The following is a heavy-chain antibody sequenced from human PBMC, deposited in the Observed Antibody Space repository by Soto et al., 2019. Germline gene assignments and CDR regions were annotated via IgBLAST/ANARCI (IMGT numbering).Heavy chain of an antibody. J-gene: IGHJ5*02. Sequence: PGGSLRLSCAASGFTFSSYSMNWVRQAPGKGLEWVAVISYDGSNKYYADSVKGRFTISRDNSKNTLYLQMNSLRAEDTAVYYCARESVPYSSATTYAIRGWFDPWGQGTLVTVSS. CDR1: GFTFSSYS. CDR3: ARESVPYSSATTYAIRGWFDP. D-gene: IGHD3-10*01. V-gene: IGHV3-30*03. CDR2: ISYDGSNK.